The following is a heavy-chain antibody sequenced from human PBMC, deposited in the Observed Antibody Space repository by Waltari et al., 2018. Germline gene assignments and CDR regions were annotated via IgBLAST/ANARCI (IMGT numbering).Heavy chain of an antibody. V-gene: IGHV4-4*02. J-gene: IGHJ4*02. CDR3: ARDRGRGLYLDS. D-gene: IGHD2-15*01. CDR1: GDSMSDPDV. CDR2: VRRSGRT. Sequence: QLRLQESGPGLVKPSGTLTLTCGVSGDSMSDPDVWNWVRQPPGKGLEWIGQVRRSGRTNYSPSFASRVAVSVDSSKNEFSLRLTFATAADTAVYYCARDRGRGLYLDSWGPGTLVTV.